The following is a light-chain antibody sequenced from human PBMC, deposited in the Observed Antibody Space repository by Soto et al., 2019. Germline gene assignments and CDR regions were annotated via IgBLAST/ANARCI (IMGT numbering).Light chain of an antibody. CDR3: QHYGSSRKT. CDR2: GAS. J-gene: IGKJ5*01. Sequence: EIVLTQSPDTLSLSPGERATLSCRASESVTSSHLAWYQQKPGQAPRLLIYGASSRATGIPDRFSGSGSGTDFTLTISRLEPEDFAVYYCQHYGSSRKTFGQGTRLEIK. V-gene: IGKV3-20*01. CDR1: ESVTSSH.